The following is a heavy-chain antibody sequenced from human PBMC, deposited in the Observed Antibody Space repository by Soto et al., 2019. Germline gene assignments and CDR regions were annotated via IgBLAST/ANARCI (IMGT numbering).Heavy chain of an antibody. CDR2: ISGSGGST. D-gene: IGHD6-13*01. Sequence: GGSLRLSCAASGLTFSSYAMSWVRQAPGKGLEWVSAISGSGGSTYYADSVKGRFTISRDNSKNTLYLQMNSLRAEDTAVYYCAKDTVQYSSSWYGDAFDIWGQGTMVTVSS. CDR1: GLTFSSYA. CDR3: AKDTVQYSSSWYGDAFDI. J-gene: IGHJ3*02. V-gene: IGHV3-23*01.